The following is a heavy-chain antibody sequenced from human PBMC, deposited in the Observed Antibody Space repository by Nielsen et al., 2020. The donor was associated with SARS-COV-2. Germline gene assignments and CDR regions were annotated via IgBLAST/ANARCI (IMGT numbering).Heavy chain of an antibody. V-gene: IGHV1-46*01. Sequence: ASVKVSCKASGYTFTSYYMHWVRQAPGQGLEWMGIINPSGGSTSYAQKFQGRVTMTRDTSTSTVYMELSSLRSEDTAVYYCARGCSVLLWFVGHRRPGYNWFDPWGQGTLVTVSS. CDR1: GYTFTSYY. CDR2: INPSGGST. CDR3: ARGCSVLLWFVGHRRPGYNWFDP. J-gene: IGHJ5*02. D-gene: IGHD3-10*01.